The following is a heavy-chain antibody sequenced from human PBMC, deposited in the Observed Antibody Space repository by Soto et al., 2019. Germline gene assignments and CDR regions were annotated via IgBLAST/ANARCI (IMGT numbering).Heavy chain of an antibody. CDR1: GGSISSGGYY. J-gene: IGHJ3*02. D-gene: IGHD3-22*01. CDR2: IYYSGST. CDR3: ARGEYYFDSSGYYGYDAFDI. Sequence: PSETLSLTCTVSGGSISSGGYYWSWIRQHPGKGLEWIGYIYYSGSTYYNPSLKSRVTISVDTSKNQFSLKLSSVTAADTAVYYCARGEYYFDSSGYYGYDAFDIRGQRTTVTVS. V-gene: IGHV4-31*03.